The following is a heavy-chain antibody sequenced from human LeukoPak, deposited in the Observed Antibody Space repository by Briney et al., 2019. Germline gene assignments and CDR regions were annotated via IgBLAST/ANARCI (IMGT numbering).Heavy chain of an antibody. CDR1: GGSFSGYY. J-gene: IGHJ3*02. CDR3: ARAPPRDYGGKPDAFDI. D-gene: IGHD4-23*01. Sequence: SETLSLTCAVYGGSFSGYYWSWIRQPPGKGLEWIGEINHGGSTNYNPSLKSRVTISVDTSKNQFSLKLSSVTAADTAVYYCARAPPRDYGGKPDAFDIWGQGTMVTVSS. V-gene: IGHV4-34*01. CDR2: INHGGST.